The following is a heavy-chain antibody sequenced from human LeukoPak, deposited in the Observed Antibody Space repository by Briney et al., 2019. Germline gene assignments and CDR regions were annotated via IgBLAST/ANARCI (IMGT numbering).Heavy chain of an antibody. CDR2: ISAYNGNT. Sequence: ASVKVSCKASGYTFTSYGISWVRQAPGQGLEWMGWISAYNGNTNYAQNLQGRVTMTTDTSTSTAYMELRSLRSDDTAVYYCARVDYDILTGYYKGYYYYYMDVWGKGTTVTVSS. CDR3: ARVDYDILTGYYKGYYYYYMDV. V-gene: IGHV1-18*01. D-gene: IGHD3-9*01. J-gene: IGHJ6*03. CDR1: GYTFTSYG.